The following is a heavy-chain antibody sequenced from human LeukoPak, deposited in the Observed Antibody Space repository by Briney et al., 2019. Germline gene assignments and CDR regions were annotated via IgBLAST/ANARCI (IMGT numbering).Heavy chain of an antibody. V-gene: IGHV3-23*01. CDR3: AKWGDYDVLTGYYDSDY. CDR1: GFTFSNYA. J-gene: IGHJ4*02. D-gene: IGHD3-9*01. CDR2: VSGRDTST. Sequence: GASLRLSCAASGFTFSNYAMSWVHQAPGKGLEWVSAVSGRDTSTYYADSVKGRFTISRDNSKNTLYLQMNSLRAEDTAIYYCAKWGDYDVLTGYYDSDYWGQGTLVTVSS.